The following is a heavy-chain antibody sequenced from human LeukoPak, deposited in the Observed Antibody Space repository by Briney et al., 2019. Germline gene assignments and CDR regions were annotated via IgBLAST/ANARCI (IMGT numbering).Heavy chain of an antibody. V-gene: IGHV4-59*01. CDR1: GGSISSYY. J-gene: IGHJ4*02. D-gene: IGHD3-16*01. Sequence: SETLSLTCTVSGGSISSYYWSWIRQPPGKGLEWIGYIYYSGSTNYNPSLKSRVTISVDTSKSQFSLKLSSVTAADTAVYYCAREVWGSIDYWGQGTLVTVSS. CDR3: AREVWGSIDY. CDR2: IYYSGST.